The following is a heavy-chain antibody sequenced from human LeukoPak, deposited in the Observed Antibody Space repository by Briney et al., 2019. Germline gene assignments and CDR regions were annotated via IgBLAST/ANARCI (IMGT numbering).Heavy chain of an antibody. Sequence: SETLSLTCAVYGGSFSGYYWSWIRQPPGKGLEWIGEINHSGSTNHNPSLKRRVTISVDTSKNQFSLKLSSVTAADTAVYYCARGVLKDYYDSSGYYRKPYNWFDPWGQGTLVTVSS. CDR2: INHSGST. D-gene: IGHD3-22*01. V-gene: IGHV4-34*01. CDR3: ARGVLKDYYDSSGYYRKPYNWFDP. CDR1: GGSFSGYY. J-gene: IGHJ5*02.